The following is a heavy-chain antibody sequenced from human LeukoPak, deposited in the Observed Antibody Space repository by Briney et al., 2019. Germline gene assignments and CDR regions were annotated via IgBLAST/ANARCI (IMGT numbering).Heavy chain of an antibody. V-gene: IGHV4-31*03. Sequence: SETLSLTCTVSGGSISSGGYYWSWIRQHPGKGLEWIGYIYYSGSTYYNPSLKSRVTISVDTSKNQFSLKLSSVTAADTAVYYCARGRALDAFDIWGQGTMVTVSS. CDR2: IYYSGST. CDR1: GGSISSGGYY. CDR3: ARGRALDAFDI. J-gene: IGHJ3*02.